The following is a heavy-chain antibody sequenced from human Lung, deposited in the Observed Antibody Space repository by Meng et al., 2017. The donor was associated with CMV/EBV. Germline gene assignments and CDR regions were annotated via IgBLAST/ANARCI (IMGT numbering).Heavy chain of an antibody. CDR3: AKDRGDGDAIAWFGYYYYGKDV. CDR1: GFTFSSYA. V-gene: IGHV3-23*01. J-gene: IGHJ6*02. D-gene: IGHD3-10*01. CDR2: ISGSGGST. Sequence: ESLKISCAASGFTFSSYAMSWVRQAPGKGLEWVSAISGSGGSTYYADSVKGRFTISRDNSKNTLYLQMNSLRAEDTAVYYCAKDRGDGDAIAWFGYYYYGKDVWGQGXTVTVSS.